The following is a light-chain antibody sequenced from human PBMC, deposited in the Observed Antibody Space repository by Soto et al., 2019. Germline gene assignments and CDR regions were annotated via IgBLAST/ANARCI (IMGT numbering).Light chain of an antibody. CDR2: EVS. Sequence: QSALTQPPSASGSPGQSVTISCTGTSSDVGGYNYVSWYQQHPGKVPKLMIYEVSKRPSGVPDRFSGSKSGNTASLTVSGLQAEDEADYYCSSYAGGIKWVFGGGTKLTVL. CDR1: SSDVGGYNY. CDR3: SSYAGGIKWV. V-gene: IGLV2-8*01. J-gene: IGLJ3*02.